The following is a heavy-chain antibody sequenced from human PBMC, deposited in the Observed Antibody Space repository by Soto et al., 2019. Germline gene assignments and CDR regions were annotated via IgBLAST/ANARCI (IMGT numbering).Heavy chain of an antibody. Sequence: QVQLVQSGAAVKKPGSSVKVSCKVSGGTFSNYAIDWVRLAPGHALEWMGGIVPIFGTTYYTQKFQGRATIIADDSTTTAYLEMSILRSEDTAIYYCARVEAVAGLYNYHGLDVWGQGTAVTVSS. V-gene: IGHV1-69*12. J-gene: IGHJ6*02. CDR3: ARVEAVAGLYNYHGLDV. CDR1: GGTFSNYA. D-gene: IGHD6-19*01. CDR2: IVPIFGTT.